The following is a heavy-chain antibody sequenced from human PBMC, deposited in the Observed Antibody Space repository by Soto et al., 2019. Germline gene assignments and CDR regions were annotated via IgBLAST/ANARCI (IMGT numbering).Heavy chain of an antibody. Sequence: PSETLSLTLSVSGGSINNTSWSWVGLPPEEKMAWIGHIFYSGTTNYNPSLTSRVTISVDTSKHQFSLKLSSVTAADTAVYCCAGRVAAKTPTSFDSWCNRTM. CDR3: AGRVAAKTPTSFDS. V-gene: IGHV4-59*08. CDR2: IFYSGTT. D-gene: IGHD6-13*01. J-gene: IGHJ3*02. CDR1: GGSINNTS.